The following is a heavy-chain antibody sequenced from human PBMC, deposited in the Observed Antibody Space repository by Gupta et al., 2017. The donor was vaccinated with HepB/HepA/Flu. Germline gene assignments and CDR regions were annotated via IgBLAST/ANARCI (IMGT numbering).Heavy chain of an antibody. D-gene: IGHD3-9*01. CDR2: INHSGST. Sequence: QVQLQQWCAGLLKPSETLSLTCAVYGGSFSGYYWSWIRQPPGKGLEWIGEINHSGSTNYNPALKSRVTISVDTSKNQFSLKLSSVTAADTAVYYCASPFGGYDILTGYYEWGQGTLVTVSS. CDR1: GGSFSGYY. V-gene: IGHV4-34*01. J-gene: IGHJ4*02. CDR3: ASPFGGYDILTGYYE.